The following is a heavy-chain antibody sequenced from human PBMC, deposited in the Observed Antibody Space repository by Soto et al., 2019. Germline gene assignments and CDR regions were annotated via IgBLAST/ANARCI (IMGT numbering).Heavy chain of an antibody. J-gene: IGHJ4*02. CDR2: ISGSGGST. CDR1: GFTFSSYA. D-gene: IGHD3-10*01. Sequence: GGSLRLSCAASGFTFSSYAMSWVRQAPGKGLEWVSAISGSGGSTYYADSVKGRFTISRDNSKNTLYLQMNSLGAEDTAVYYCAKDRGLEGGYYGPPGVEDYWGQGTLVTVSS. V-gene: IGHV3-23*01. CDR3: AKDRGLEGGYYGPPGVEDY.